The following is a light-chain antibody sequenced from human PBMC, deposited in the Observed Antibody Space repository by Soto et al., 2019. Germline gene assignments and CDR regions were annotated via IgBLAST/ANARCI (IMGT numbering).Light chain of an antibody. J-gene: IGKJ1*01. V-gene: IGKV3-20*01. CDR2: DAS. CDR3: QQYGFSPGS. CDR1: QSVSSSY. Sequence: EIVLTQSPGTLSLSPGERATLSCRASQSVSSSYLSWYQQKPGQAPRLLIFDASKRATGIPNRFSGSGSGTDFTLTISRLEPGDFALYYCQQYGFSPGSFGQGTRWIS.